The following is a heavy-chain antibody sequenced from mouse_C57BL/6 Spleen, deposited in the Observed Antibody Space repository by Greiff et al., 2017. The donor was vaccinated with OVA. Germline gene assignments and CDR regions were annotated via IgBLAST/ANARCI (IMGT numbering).Heavy chain of an antibody. CDR1: GYTFTSYW. V-gene: IGHV1-69*01. Sequence: QVQLQQPGAELVMPGASVKLSCKASGYTFTSYWMHWVKQRPGQGLEWIGEIDPSDSYTNYNQKFKGKSTLTVDKYSSTAYMQLSSLTSEDSAAYCCARSRDYYGSSSFAYWGQGTLVTVSA. J-gene: IGHJ3*01. CDR2: IDPSDSYT. D-gene: IGHD1-1*01. CDR3: ARSRDYYGSSSFAY.